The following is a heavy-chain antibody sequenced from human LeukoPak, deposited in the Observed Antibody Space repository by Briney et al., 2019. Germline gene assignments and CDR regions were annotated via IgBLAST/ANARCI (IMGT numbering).Heavy chain of an antibody. CDR1: GGSISSGGYY. CDR3: ARQGPLDYDYVWGSYRNYYYYGMDV. Sequence: SQTLSLTCTVSGGSISSGGYYWSWIRQHPGKGLEWIGYIYYSGSTNYNPSLKSRVTISVDTSKNQFSLKLSSVTAADTAVYYCARQGPLDYDYVWGSYRNYYYYGMDVWGQGTTVTVSS. CDR2: IYYSGST. J-gene: IGHJ6*02. V-gene: IGHV4-31*03. D-gene: IGHD3-16*02.